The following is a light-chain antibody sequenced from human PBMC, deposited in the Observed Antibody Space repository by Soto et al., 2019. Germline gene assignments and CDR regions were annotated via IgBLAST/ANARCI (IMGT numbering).Light chain of an antibody. J-gene: IGKJ1*01. V-gene: IGKV3-15*01. CDR1: QSVSSS. Sequence: EIVMTQSPATLSVSPGERATLSCRASQSVSSSFAWYQQKPGQAPRLLIYGASTRATGIPARFSGSGSGTEFTRTISSLQSEDFAVYYCQQYNNWPPWTFGQGTKVEIK. CDR3: QQYNNWPPWT. CDR2: GAS.